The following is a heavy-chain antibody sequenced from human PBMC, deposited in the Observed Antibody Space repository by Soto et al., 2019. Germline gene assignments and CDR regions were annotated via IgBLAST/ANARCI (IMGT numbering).Heavy chain of an antibody. J-gene: IGHJ4*02. CDR2: ISGTSTYI. Sequence: DVQLVESGGGLVKPGGSLRLSCEASQFTFSRYNMYWVRQAPGKGLEWVSTISGTSTYIYYTESLRGRFTVSRDNAKNSLYLQMNSLRVEDTAVYYCARGSPYAYGVAEWYLDFWCQGTLVTVSS. CDR3: ARGSPYAYGVAEWYLDF. V-gene: IGHV3-21*02. CDR1: QFTFSRYN. D-gene: IGHD2-15*01.